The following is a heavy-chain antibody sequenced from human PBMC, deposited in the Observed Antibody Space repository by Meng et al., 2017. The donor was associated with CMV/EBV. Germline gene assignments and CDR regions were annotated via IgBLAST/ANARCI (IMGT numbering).Heavy chain of an antibody. CDR1: GGSFSGYH. CDR2: INHSGTT. J-gene: IGHJ4*02. D-gene: IGHD3-10*01. V-gene: IGHV4-34*01. CDR3: ARGRSFYGSGSYSY. Sequence: SETLSLTCAVYGGSFSGYHWNWIRQPPGKGLECIGEINHSGTTIYSPSLRSRVTISIDRSKNQFSLKLSSVTAADTAVYYCARGRSFYGSGSYSYWGQGTLVTVSS.